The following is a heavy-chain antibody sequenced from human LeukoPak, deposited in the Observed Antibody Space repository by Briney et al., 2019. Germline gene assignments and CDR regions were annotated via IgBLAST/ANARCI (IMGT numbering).Heavy chain of an antibody. CDR2: IYHSGSN. CDR3: ARSGQQRLTVVGLVEGPKSMFDS. V-gene: IGHV4-38-2*02. D-gene: IGHD3/OR15-3a*01. CDR1: GFSMTGGYY. Sequence: SETLSLTCNVSGFSMTGGYYWGWIRQAPGKGLEWIGNIYHSGSNFSNPSLKSRVTMSVDTSKNQFSLTLTSVTAADTAVYYCARSGQQRLTVVGLVEGPKSMFDSWGRGTVVTVSS. J-gene: IGHJ5*01.